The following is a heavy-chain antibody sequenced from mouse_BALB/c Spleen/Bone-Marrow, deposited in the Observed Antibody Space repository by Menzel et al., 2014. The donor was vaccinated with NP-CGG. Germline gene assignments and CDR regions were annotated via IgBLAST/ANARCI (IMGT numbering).Heavy chain of an antibody. J-gene: IGHJ3*01. CDR1: GYTFTDYT. Sequence: VQLKDSGPELVKPGASVKISCKTSGYTFTDYTMHWVKQSHGKSLEWIGNINPNNVGTTYNQKFKGKATLTIDKSSSTAYMELRSLTSEDSAVYYCARGRTAYWGQGTLVTVSA. CDR3: ARGRTAY. CDR2: INPNNVGT. V-gene: IGHV1-18*01.